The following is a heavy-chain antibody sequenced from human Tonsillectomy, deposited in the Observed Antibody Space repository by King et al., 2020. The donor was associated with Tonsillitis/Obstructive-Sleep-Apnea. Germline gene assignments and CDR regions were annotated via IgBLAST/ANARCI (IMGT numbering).Heavy chain of an antibody. CDR3: ARAPSYCSSTSCYPYYFDY. Sequence: VQLVESGGGLVKPGGSLRLSCAASGFTFSSYSMNWVRQAPGKGLEWVSSISSSSSYIYYADSVKGRFTISRDNAKNSLYLQMNSLRAEDTAVYYCARAPSYCSSTSCYPYYFDYWGQGTLVTVSS. V-gene: IGHV3-21*01. CDR2: ISSSSSYI. D-gene: IGHD2-2*01. J-gene: IGHJ4*02. CDR1: GFTFSSYS.